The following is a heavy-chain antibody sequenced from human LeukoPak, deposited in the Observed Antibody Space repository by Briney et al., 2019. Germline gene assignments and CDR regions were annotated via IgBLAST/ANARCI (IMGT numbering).Heavy chain of an antibody. V-gene: IGHV4-39*01. J-gene: IGHJ6*03. CDR3: ARHRRDHDFWSGSNPTHYYYYMDV. D-gene: IGHD3-3*01. CDR1: GGSISSSSYY. Sequence: PSETLSLTCTVSGGSISSSSYYWGWIRQPPGNGLEWIGTIYYSGHTYDNPSLKSRVTISVDTSKNQFSLKLSSVTAADTAVYYCARHRRDHDFWSGSNPTHYYYYMDVWGKGTTVTVSS. CDR2: IYYSGHT.